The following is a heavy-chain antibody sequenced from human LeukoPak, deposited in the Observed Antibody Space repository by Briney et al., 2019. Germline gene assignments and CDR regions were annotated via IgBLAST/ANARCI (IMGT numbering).Heavy chain of an antibody. V-gene: IGHV3-53*05. CDR2: IYSGGST. CDR3: ARNWFDP. CDR1: GFTVSSDY. J-gene: IGHJ5*02. Sequence: GGSLRLSCTASGFTVSSDYMSWVRQAPGKGLEWVSVIYSGGSTYYADSVKGRFTISRDMSKNTVYLQMNSLRFEDTAMYYCARNWFDPWGQGTPVTVSS.